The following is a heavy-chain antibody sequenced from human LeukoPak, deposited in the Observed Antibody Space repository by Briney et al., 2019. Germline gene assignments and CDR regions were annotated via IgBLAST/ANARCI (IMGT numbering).Heavy chain of an antibody. CDR1: GYTFTGYY. CDR3: ARDGTYYDILTGYPDGSFDI. CDR2: INPNSGGT. Sequence: GASVKVSCKASGYTFTGYYMHWVRQAPGQGLEWMGWINPNSGGTNYAQKFQGRVIMTRDTSISTAYMELSRLRSDDTAVYYCARDGTYYDILTGYPDGSFDIWGQGTMVTVSS. J-gene: IGHJ3*02. V-gene: IGHV1-2*02. D-gene: IGHD3-9*01.